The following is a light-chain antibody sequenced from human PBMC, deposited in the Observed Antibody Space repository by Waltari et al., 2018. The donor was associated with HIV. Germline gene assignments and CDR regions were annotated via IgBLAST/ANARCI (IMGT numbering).Light chain of an antibody. V-gene: IGLV2-11*01. CDR3: CSFAGSYTLV. CDR2: DVT. Sequence: QSALTQPRPVSGSPGQSVTISCTGTSSAIGDYNYVPCYQQHPGKAPKPMIYDVTKRPSGVPDRFSGSKSGNTASLTISGLQAEDEAAYYCCSFAGSYTLVFGGGTKLTVL. CDR1: SSAIGDYNY. J-gene: IGLJ3*02.